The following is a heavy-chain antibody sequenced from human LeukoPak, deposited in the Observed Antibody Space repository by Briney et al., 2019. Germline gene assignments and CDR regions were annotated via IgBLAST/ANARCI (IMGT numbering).Heavy chain of an antibody. V-gene: IGHV4-59*11. Sequence: TSETLSLTCTVSGGSISSHYWSWIRQPPGKGLEWIGYIYYSGSTNYNPSLKSRVTISVDTSKNQFSLKLSSVTAADTAVYYCARDSPDGYSHGHYYYNMDVWGKGTTVTVS. CDR3: ARDSPDGYSHGHYYYNMDV. CDR2: IYYSGST. CDR1: GGSISSHY. D-gene: IGHD5-18*01. J-gene: IGHJ6*03.